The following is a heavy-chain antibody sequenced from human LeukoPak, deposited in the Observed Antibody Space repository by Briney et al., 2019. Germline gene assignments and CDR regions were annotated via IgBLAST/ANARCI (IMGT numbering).Heavy chain of an antibody. V-gene: IGHV1-46*01. CDR2: INPSGGST. Sequence: ASVKVSCKASGYTFTGYYMHWVRQAPGQGLEWMGIINPSGGSTSYAQKFQGRVTMTRDTSTSTVYMELSSLRSEDTAVYYCARDLDTVVVTPRPYWYFDLWGRGTLVTVSS. CDR3: ARDLDTVVVTPRPYWYFDL. J-gene: IGHJ2*01. D-gene: IGHD2-21*02. CDR1: GYTFTGYY.